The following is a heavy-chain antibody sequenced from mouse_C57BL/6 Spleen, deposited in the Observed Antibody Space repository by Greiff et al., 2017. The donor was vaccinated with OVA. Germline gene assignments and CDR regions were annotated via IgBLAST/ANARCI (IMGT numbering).Heavy chain of an antibody. CDR3: ERVDSSGFWFAY. D-gene: IGHD3-2*02. CDR2: ILPSVGRT. CDR1: DSEVFPIAY. Sequence: VQLQQSGSELRSPGSSVKLSCKDFDSEVFPIAYMSWVRQKPGHGFEWIGGILPSVGRTIYGEKFEDKATLDADTLSNTAYLELNSLTSEDSAIDYCERVDSSGFWFAYWGQGTLVTVSA. V-gene: IGHV15-2*01. J-gene: IGHJ3*01.